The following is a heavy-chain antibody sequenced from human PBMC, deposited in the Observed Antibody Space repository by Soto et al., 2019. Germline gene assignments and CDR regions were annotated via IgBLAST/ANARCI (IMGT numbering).Heavy chain of an antibody. CDR3: ARDATTVVTGPFDY. Sequence: GGSLRLSCAASGFTFSSYGMHWVRQAPGKGLEWVAVIWYDGSNKYYADSVKGRFTISRDNSKNTLYLQMNSLRAEDTAVYYCARDATTVVTGPFDYWGQGTLVTVSS. V-gene: IGHV3-33*01. CDR1: GFTFSSYG. CDR2: IWYDGSNK. J-gene: IGHJ4*02. D-gene: IGHD4-17*01.